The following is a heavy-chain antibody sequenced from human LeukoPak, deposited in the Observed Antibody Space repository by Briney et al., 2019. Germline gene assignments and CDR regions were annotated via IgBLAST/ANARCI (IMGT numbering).Heavy chain of an antibody. D-gene: IGHD1-14*01. J-gene: IGHJ4*02. CDR2: MNPNSGNT. CDR3: ARVPTRRGGYYFDY. Sequence: ASVKVSCKASGYTFTSYDINWVRQATGQGLEWMGWMNPNSGNTGYAQKFQGRVTITRNTSISTAYMELSRLRSDDTAVYYCARVPTRRGGYYFDYWGQGTLVTVSS. V-gene: IGHV1-8*03. CDR1: GYTFTSYD.